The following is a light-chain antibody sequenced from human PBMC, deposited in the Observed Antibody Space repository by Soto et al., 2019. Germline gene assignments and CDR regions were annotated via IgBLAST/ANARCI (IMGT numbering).Light chain of an antibody. CDR1: RDISSW. CDR3: LQYNSYWT. V-gene: IGKV1-5*03. J-gene: IGKJ1*01. CDR2: KAS. Sequence: DIQMTQSPSSVSASLGDRVTITCRASRDISSWLAWYQQKPGKAPKLLIYKASSLESGVPSRFSGSGSGTEFTLTISSLQPEDFATYYCLQYNSYWTFGQGSKVDIK.